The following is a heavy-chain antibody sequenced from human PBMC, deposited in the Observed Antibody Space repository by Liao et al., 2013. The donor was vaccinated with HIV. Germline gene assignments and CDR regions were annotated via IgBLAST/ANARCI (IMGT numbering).Heavy chain of an antibody. CDR3: RSYLRVPRGKLVPKVVRFNVPFTGYPRGVPLGVLPRSVPYRTVPFD. V-gene: IGHV4-4*07. CDR1: GGSISTFY. J-gene: IGHJ5*01. CDR2: IYTSGST. D-gene: IGHD2-2*01. Sequence: QVQLQESGPGLVKPSETLSLTCTVSGGSISTFYWSWIRQPAGKGLEWIGRIYTSGSTDYNPSLKSRVTMSVDTSKNQFSLERXRPRVRPDRTNAGRSYLRVPRGKLVPKVVRFNVPFTGYPRGVPLGVLPRSVPYRTVPFD.